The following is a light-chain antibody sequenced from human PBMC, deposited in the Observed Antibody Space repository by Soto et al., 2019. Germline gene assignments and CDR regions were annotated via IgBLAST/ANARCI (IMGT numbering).Light chain of an antibody. CDR1: ETVTGKY. Sequence: EIVLTQSPGTLSLSPADRATLSCRASETVTGKYLAWYQQKVGQAPRLLIFAASNRATGIPDRFSGSGSGTDFTLTISRLEPEDFAMYFCQQYSSPPQTFGQGTKVGIK. V-gene: IGKV3-20*01. CDR3: QQYSSPPQT. CDR2: AAS. J-gene: IGKJ1*01.